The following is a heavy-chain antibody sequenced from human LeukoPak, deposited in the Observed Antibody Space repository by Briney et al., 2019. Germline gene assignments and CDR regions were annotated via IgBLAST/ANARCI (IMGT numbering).Heavy chain of an antibody. Sequence: ASVKVSCKASGYTFTHYGITWVRQAPGLEREWLGWISTYSGNTNYARNLHGRVTMTTDTYTTTAYMELRSLRSDDTAVYYCARGGVTNWLDSWGQGTLVTVSS. J-gene: IGHJ5*01. CDR3: ARGGVTNWLDS. V-gene: IGHV1-18*01. CDR1: GYTFTHYG. CDR2: ISTYSGNT. D-gene: IGHD3-10*01.